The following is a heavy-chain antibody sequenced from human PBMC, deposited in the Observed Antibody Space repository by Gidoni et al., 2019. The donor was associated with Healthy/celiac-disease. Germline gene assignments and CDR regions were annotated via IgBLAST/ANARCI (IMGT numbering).Heavy chain of an antibody. V-gene: IGHV3-48*02. Sequence: EVQLVESGGGLVQPGGSLRLSCAASGFTFSTYSMNWVRQAPGKGLEWVSYISSSSSTRDDADSGKGRFTISRDNAKISLYLQMNSLRDEDTAVYYCARDGADGYNVAYYYYGMDVWGQGTTVTVSS. CDR2: ISSSSSTR. J-gene: IGHJ6*02. CDR1: GFTFSTYS. D-gene: IGHD5-12*01. CDR3: ARDGADGYNVAYYYYGMDV.